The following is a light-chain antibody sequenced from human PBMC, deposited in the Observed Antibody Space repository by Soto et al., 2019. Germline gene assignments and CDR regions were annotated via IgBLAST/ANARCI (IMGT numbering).Light chain of an antibody. Sequence: DVVMTQSPLSLPVTLGQSASISCRSSQSVVYRDGIAYLSWFQQRPVQSPRRLIYKASKRDSGVRDRFSGSGSGNAFTLTIRGVEAQDVGVYYYLQGTHCPPTFGRWTKVEFK. CDR2: KAS. V-gene: IGKV2-30*01. CDR3: LQGTHCPPT. CDR1: QSVVYRDGIAY. J-gene: IGKJ1*01.